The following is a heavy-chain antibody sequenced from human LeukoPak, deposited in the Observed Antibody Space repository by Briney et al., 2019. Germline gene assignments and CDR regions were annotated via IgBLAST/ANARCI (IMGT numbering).Heavy chain of an antibody. CDR2: IYPGDSDT. V-gene: IGHV5-51*01. CDR3: ARHGDIAAATFEY. CDR1: GYSFTSYW. J-gene: IGHJ4*02. D-gene: IGHD6-13*01. Sequence: GKSLKISCKGSGYSFTSYWIGWVRQMPGKGLEWMGIIYPGDSDTRYSPSFQGQVTISADKSISTAYLQWSSLKASDTAMYYCARHGDIAAATFEYWGQGNLVTVSS.